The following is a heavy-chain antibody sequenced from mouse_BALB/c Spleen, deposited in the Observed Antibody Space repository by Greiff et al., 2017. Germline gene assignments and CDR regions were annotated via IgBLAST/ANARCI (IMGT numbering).Heavy chain of an antibody. CDR1: GFTFSSYA. CDR2: ISSGGSYT. Sequence: VQLKESGGGLVKPGGSLKLSCAASGFTFSSYAMSWVRQTPEKRLEWVATISSGGSYTYYPDSVKGRFTISRDNAKNTLYLQMSSLRSEDTAMYYCARQTDGYPFAYWGQGTLVTVSA. V-gene: IGHV5-9-3*01. J-gene: IGHJ3*01. D-gene: IGHD2-3*01. CDR3: ARQTDGYPFAY.